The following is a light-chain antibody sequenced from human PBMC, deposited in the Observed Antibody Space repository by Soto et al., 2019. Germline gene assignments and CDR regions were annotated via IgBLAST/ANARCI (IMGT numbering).Light chain of an antibody. V-gene: IGKV3-20*01. CDR2: GAS. Sequence: EILLTQSPGTLSLCQGERASLSCRASQSVSSSYLAWYQQKPGQAPRLLIYGASSRATGIPDRFSGSGSGTDFTLTISRLEPEDFAVYYCQQYGSSHTFGQGTRLEIK. CDR1: QSVSSSY. J-gene: IGKJ5*01. CDR3: QQYGSSHT.